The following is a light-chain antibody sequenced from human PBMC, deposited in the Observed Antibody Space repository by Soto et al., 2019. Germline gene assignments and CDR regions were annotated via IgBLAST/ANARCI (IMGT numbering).Light chain of an antibody. J-gene: IGLJ1*01. CDR3: AAWDASLGAC. CDR2: RND. V-gene: IGLV1-47*01. Sequence: QSVLTQPPSVSGTPGQTVTISCSGANSNIGTNYVYWYQQLPGTAPKLLIFRNDQRPSGVPVRFSGSKSGTSASLAITGLRSEDEADYYCAAWDASLGACFGTGTKLTVL. CDR1: NSNIGTNY.